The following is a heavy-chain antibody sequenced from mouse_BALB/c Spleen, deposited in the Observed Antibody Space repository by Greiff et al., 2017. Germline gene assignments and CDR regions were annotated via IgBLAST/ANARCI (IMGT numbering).Heavy chain of an antibody. Sequence: VQLQQSGAELVRPGTSVKISCKASGYTFTNYWLGWVKQRPGHGLEWIGDIYPGGGYTNYNEKFKGKATLTADTSSSTAYMQLSSLTSEDSAVYICARGGGLLRFAYWGQGTLVTVSA. V-gene: IGHV1-63*02. CDR1: GYTFTNYW. J-gene: IGHJ3*01. CDR3: ARGGGLLRFAY. CDR2: IYPGGGYT. D-gene: IGHD2-3*01.